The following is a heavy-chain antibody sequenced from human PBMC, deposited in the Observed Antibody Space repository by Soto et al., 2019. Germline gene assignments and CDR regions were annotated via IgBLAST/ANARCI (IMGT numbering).Heavy chain of an antibody. D-gene: IGHD3-9*01. Sequence: QITLKESGPTLVKPTQTLMLTCTFSGFSLSTSGVGVGWIRQPPGKALEWLALIYWDDDKRYSPSLKSRLTITKDTSKNQVVLTMTNMDPVDTATYYCAHTNYDILTGYFDKSFDYWGQGTLVTVSS. J-gene: IGHJ4*02. CDR2: IYWDDDK. CDR3: AHTNYDILTGYFDKSFDY. CDR1: GFSLSTSGVG. V-gene: IGHV2-5*02.